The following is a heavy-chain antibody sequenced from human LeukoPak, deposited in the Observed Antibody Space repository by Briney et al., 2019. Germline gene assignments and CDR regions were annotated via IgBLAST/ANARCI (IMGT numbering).Heavy chain of an antibody. CDR1: GFTFSSYA. J-gene: IGHJ6*03. V-gene: IGHV3-30*02. D-gene: IGHD2-15*01. CDR2: MRADGSKT. CDR3: AKALEDCSGGGCFSGYMDV. Sequence: GGSLRLSCTASGFTFSSYAMHWVRQAPGKGLDWVAIMRADGSKTYSTDAVKGRFTISRDNSKSTVYLQMNSLGAEDTAVYYCAKALEDCSGGGCFSGYMDVWGKGTTAIVSS.